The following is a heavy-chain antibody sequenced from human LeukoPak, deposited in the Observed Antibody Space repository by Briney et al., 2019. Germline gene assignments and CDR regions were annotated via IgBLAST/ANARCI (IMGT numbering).Heavy chain of an antibody. CDR3: ARDRSHDYYYCGMDV. J-gene: IGHJ6*02. Sequence: PSETLSLTCTVSGGSISSYYWSWIRQPPGKGLEWIGYIYYSGSTNYNPSLKSRVTISVDTSKNQFSLKLSSVTAADTAVYYCARDRSHDYYYCGMDVWGQGTTVTVSS. CDR2: IYYSGST. CDR1: GGSISSYY. V-gene: IGHV4-59*01.